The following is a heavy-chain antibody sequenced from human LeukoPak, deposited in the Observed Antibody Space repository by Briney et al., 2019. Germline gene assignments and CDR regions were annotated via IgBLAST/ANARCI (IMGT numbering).Heavy chain of an antibody. CDR2: IYSGGST. Sequence: PGGSLRLSCAASGFSVSSNYMSWVRQAPGKGLEWVSVIYSGGSTYYADSVKGRSIIFRDNSKNTLYLQMNSLRAEDTAVYYCAKDGVAGKIMYYFDYWGQGTLVTVSS. CDR1: GFSVSSNY. CDR3: AKDGVAGKIMYYFDY. J-gene: IGHJ4*02. V-gene: IGHV3-66*01. D-gene: IGHD6-19*01.